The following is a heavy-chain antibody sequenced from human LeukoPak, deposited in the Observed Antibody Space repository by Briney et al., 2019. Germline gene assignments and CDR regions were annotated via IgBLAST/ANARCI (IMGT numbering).Heavy chain of an antibody. D-gene: IGHD6-13*01. CDR3: ARETAAAGTYYYGMDV. Sequence: GASVKVSCKASGYTFTSYYMHWVRQAPGQGLEWMGIINPSGGSTSYAQKFQGRVTMTRDTSTSTVYMELSSLRSEDTAVYYCARETAAAGTYYYGMDVWGQGTTVTVSS. J-gene: IGHJ6*02. CDR1: GYTFTSYY. V-gene: IGHV1-46*01. CDR2: INPSGGST.